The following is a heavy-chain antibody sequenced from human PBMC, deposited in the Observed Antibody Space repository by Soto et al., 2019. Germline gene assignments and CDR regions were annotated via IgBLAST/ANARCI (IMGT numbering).Heavy chain of an antibody. J-gene: IGHJ6*02. Sequence: EVQLLESGGGLVQPGGSLTLSCAASGFTFSSYAMSWVRQAPGKGLEWVSAISGSGGSTYYADSVKGRFTISRDNSKNTLYLQMNSLRAEDNAVYYCAKVDYYYYYGMDVWGQGTTVTVSS. CDR1: GFTFSSYA. CDR2: ISGSGGST. CDR3: AKVDYYYYYGMDV. V-gene: IGHV3-23*01.